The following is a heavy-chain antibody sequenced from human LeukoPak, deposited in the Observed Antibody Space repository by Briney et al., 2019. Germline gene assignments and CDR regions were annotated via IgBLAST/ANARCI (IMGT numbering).Heavy chain of an antibody. D-gene: IGHD3-10*01. CDR2: ISPSGGIT. J-gene: IGHJ3*02. V-gene: IGHV3-23*01. CDR3: AKEGDYYGSGSYRDGFDI. Sequence: GGSLRLSCAASGFTFSSHGMNWVRQAPGKGLEWVSGISPSGGITYYTDSVKGRFTISRDNSKNSLYLQMNSLRAEDTAVYYCAKEGDYYGSGSYRDGFDIWGQGTRATVSS. CDR1: GFTFSSHG.